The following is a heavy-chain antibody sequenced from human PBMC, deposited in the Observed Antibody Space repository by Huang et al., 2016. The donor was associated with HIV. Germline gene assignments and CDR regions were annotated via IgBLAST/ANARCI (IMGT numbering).Heavy chain of an antibody. CDR2: ISYYGINK. Sequence: QVQVVESGGGVVQPGRSLRLSCEASGFTFSSYGMHWVRQAPGKGLEGVALISYYGINKWYADSVKGRFTISRDNSKNKVYLQMDSLRGNDTAVYYCAKDSYSSGWYPEYWGQGTPVTVSS. D-gene: IGHD6-19*01. CDR1: GFTFSSYG. V-gene: IGHV3-30*18. J-gene: IGHJ4*02. CDR3: AKDSYSSGWYPEY.